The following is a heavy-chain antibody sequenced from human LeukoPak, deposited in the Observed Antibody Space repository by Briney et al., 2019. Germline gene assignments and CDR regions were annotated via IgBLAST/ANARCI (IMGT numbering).Heavy chain of an antibody. CDR1: GGSISGYY. D-gene: IGHD3-16*02. Sequence: SETLSLTCTVSGGSISGYYWSWIRQPPGKGLEWIGYIYYSGSTNYNLSLKSRVTISVDTSKNQFSLKLSSVIAADTAVYYCARQGMDDYVWGSYRPWGQGTLVTVSS. CDR3: ARQGMDDYVWGSYRP. J-gene: IGHJ4*02. V-gene: IGHV4-59*08. CDR2: IYYSGST.